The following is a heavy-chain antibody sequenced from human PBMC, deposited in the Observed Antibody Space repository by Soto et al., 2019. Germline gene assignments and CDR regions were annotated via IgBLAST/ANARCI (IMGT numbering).Heavy chain of an antibody. V-gene: IGHV3-33*01. CDR3: AREGGMDYGDYGGYYYYGMDV. J-gene: IGHJ6*02. CDR2: IWYDGSNK. Sequence: QVQLVESGGGVVQPGRSLRLSCAASGFTFSSYGMHWVRQAPGKGLEWVAVIWYDGSNKYYADSVKGRFTISRDNSKNTLYLQMNSLRAEDTAVYYCAREGGMDYGDYGGYYYYGMDVWGQGTTVTVSS. CDR1: GFTFSSYG. D-gene: IGHD4-17*01.